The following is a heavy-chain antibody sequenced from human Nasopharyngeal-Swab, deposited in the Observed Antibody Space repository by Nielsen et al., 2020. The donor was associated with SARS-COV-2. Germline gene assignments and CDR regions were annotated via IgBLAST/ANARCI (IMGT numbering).Heavy chain of an antibody. CDR3: AKDDRRSQWLVDYYYGMDV. CDR1: GFPFSSYA. J-gene: IGHJ6*02. CDR2: ISGSGGST. D-gene: IGHD6-19*01. V-gene: IGHV3-23*01. Sequence: GGSLRLSCAPSGFPFSSYAMSWVRQAPGKGLEWVSAISGSGGSTYYADSVKGRFTISSDNSKNTQCLQMNSLRAEDTAVYYCAKDDRRSQWLVDYYYGMDVWGQGTTVTVSS.